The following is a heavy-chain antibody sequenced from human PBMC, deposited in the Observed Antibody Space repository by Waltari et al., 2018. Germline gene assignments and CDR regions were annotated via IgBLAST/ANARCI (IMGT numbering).Heavy chain of an antibody. Sequence: EVQLEQSGAEVKKPGESLKISCNGSGYSFAKYWIGWVRQMPGEGLEWMGVIYPGDSNTKYSLSFQGQVTISADTSISTAYLQWSSLKASDTAIYFCARQNIHSYGYGYFDFWGQGTLVTVSS. CDR1: GYSFAKYW. CDR3: ARQNIHSYGYGYFDF. V-gene: IGHV5-51*01. J-gene: IGHJ4*02. CDR2: IYPGDSNT. D-gene: IGHD5-18*01.